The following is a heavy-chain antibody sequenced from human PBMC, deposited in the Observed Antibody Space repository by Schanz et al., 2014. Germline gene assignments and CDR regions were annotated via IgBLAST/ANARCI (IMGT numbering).Heavy chain of an antibody. J-gene: IGHJ5*02. CDR3: ATLDYADSVS. D-gene: IGHD4-17*01. CDR1: GYTFSDYG. Sequence: QVQLVQSGAEVKKPGASVKVSCKTSGYTFSDYGITWVRQAPGQGLEWMGRVIPILGVTHYAQKFQGRVTITADKSTTTAYMELNSLNSDDTAVYYCATLDYADSVSWGQGTLXTVSS. V-gene: IGHV1-69*04. CDR2: VIPILGVT.